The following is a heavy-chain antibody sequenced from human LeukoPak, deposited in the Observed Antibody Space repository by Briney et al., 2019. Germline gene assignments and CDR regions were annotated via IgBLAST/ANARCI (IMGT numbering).Heavy chain of an antibody. D-gene: IGHD1-1*01. CDR2: INSSGGST. Sequence: ASVKVSCKASGYTFTSYYIHWVRQAPGQGLEWMGIINSSGGSTRYAQKFQGRVTMTRDMSTSTVYMELSSLRSEDTAVYYCARGIHKRGTGTGFDYWGQGTLVTVSS. CDR1: GYTFTSYY. CDR3: ARGIHKRGTGTGFDY. V-gene: IGHV1-46*01. J-gene: IGHJ4*02.